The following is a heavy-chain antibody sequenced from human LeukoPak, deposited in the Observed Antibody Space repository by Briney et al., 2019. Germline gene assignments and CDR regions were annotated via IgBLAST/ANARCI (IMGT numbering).Heavy chain of an antibody. CDR2: ISGSGGST. J-gene: IGHJ4*02. CDR3: ANSKGIVVVPAALDY. Sequence: GGSLRLSCAASGFTFSSYAMSWVRQAPGKGLEWVSAISGSGGSTYYAGSVKGRFTISRDNSKNTLYLQMNSLRAEDTAVYYCANSKGIVVVPAALDYWGQGTLVTVSS. CDR1: GFTFSSYA. V-gene: IGHV3-23*01. D-gene: IGHD2-2*01.